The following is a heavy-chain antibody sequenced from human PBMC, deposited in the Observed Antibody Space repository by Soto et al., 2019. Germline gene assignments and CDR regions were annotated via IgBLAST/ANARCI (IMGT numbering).Heavy chain of an antibody. CDR1: GYSFSSYG. J-gene: IGHJ3*02. CDR3: ARGNCSGGSCVAFDI. CDR2: INPSSKET. D-gene: IGHD2-15*01. V-gene: IGHV1-18*01. Sequence: ASVKVSCKASGYSFSSYGITWVRQAPGQGLEWMGWINPSSKETNYAQKFQGRVTMTTDTSTSTAYMELRSLRSDDTAVYYCARGNCSGGSCVAFDIWGQGTMVT.